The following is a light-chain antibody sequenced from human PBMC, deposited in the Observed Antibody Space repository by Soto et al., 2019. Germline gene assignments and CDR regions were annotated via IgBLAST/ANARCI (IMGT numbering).Light chain of an antibody. V-gene: IGKV1-5*01. J-gene: IGKJ5*01. Sequence: DIQMTQSPPTLSASVGDRVTITCRASQPISSWLAWYHQKPGKAPKLLIYAASSLQSGVPSRFSGSGSGTDFTFTISSLQPEDIATYYCQQYDNLPITFGQGTRLEIK. CDR3: QQYDNLPIT. CDR2: AAS. CDR1: QPISSW.